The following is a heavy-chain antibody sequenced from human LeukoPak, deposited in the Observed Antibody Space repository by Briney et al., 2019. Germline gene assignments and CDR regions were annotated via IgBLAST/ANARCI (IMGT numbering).Heavy chain of an antibody. CDR3: ARDYDKAFDY. CDR2: IYSSGTT. J-gene: IGHJ4*02. V-gene: IGHV4-4*07. Sequence: KPSETLSLTCTVSGASVTTYYWSWIRQPAGKGLEWIGRIYSSGTTNYNLSLRGRVTMSLDTSRNQVSLKLSSVVAADTAMYYWARDYDKAFDYWGQGTLVTVSS. CDR1: GASVTTYY. D-gene: IGHD3-16*01.